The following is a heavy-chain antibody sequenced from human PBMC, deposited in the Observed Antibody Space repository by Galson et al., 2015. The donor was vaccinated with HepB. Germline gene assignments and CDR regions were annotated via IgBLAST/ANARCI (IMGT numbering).Heavy chain of an antibody. D-gene: IGHD2-2*01. J-gene: IGHJ6*03. Sequence: QSGAEVKKPGESLKISCKASGGTFSSYAISWVRQAPGQGLEWMGGIIPIFGTANYAQKFQGRVTITADESTSTAYMELSSLRSEDTAVYYCARGPSFIVVVPAYYYMDVWGKGTTVTVSS. CDR1: GGTFSSYA. CDR2: IIPIFGTA. V-gene: IGHV1-69*01. CDR3: ARGPSFIVVVPAYYYMDV.